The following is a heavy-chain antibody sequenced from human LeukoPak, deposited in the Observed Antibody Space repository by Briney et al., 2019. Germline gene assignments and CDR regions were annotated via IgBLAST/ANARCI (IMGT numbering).Heavy chain of an antibody. CDR3: ARDKSRIAAAGSGGLFDY. J-gene: IGHJ4*02. Sequence: GGSLRLSCAASGLTFSSYGMHWVRQAPGKGLEWVAVIWYDGSNKYYADSVKGRFTISRDNSKNTLYLQMNSLRAEDTAVYYCARDKSRIAAAGSGGLFDYWGQGTLVTVSS. CDR2: IWYDGSNK. CDR1: GLTFSSYG. V-gene: IGHV3-33*01. D-gene: IGHD6-13*01.